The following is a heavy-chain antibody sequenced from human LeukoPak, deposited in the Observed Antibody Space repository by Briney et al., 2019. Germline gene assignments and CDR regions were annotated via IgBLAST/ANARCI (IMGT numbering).Heavy chain of an antibody. V-gene: IGHV3-30*03. CDR3: ARVAAAGTDYFDY. D-gene: IGHD6-13*01. J-gene: IGHJ4*02. CDR2: ISYDGSNK. CDR1: GFTFSSYG. Sequence: GGSLRLSCAASGFTFSSYGMHWVRQAPGKGLEWVAVISYDGSNKYYADSVKGRFTISRDNAKNSLYLQMNSLRAEDTAVYYCARVAAAGTDYFDYWGQGTLVTVSS.